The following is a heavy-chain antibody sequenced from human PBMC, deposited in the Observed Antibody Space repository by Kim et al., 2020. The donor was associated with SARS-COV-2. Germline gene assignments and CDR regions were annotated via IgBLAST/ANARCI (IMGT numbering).Heavy chain of an antibody. J-gene: IGHJ6*02. CDR3: ARGSVVTPPEGDYYYGMDV. CDR2: IYTSGST. Sequence: SETLSLTCTVSGGSISSYYWSWIRQPAGKGLEWIGRIYTSGSTNYNPSLKSRVTMSVDTSKNQFSLKLSSVTAADTAVYYCARGSVVTPPEGDYYYGMDVWGQGTTVTVSS. CDR1: GGSISSYY. D-gene: IGHD2-21*02. V-gene: IGHV4-4*07.